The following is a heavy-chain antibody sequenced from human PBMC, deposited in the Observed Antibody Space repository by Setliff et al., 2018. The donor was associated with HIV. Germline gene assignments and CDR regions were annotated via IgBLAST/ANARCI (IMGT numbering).Heavy chain of an antibody. CDR2: IYYSGST. CDR3: ASLTTDRFLEWLFVY. CDR1: AASIRSHY. D-gene: IGHD3-3*01. J-gene: IGHJ4*02. Sequence: PSETLSLTCTVSAASIRSHYWSWIRQSPGKGLEWIGSIYYSGSTYYNPSLKTRVTISVDTSKNQFSLKLSSVTAADTAVYYCASLTTDRFLEWLFVYWGQGTLVTVSS. V-gene: IGHV4-59*05.